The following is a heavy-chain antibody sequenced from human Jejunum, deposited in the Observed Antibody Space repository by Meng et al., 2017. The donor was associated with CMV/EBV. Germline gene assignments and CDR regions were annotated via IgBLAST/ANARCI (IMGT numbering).Heavy chain of an antibody. CDR2: IIPILGVA. CDR3: ASGTIFGVVTPYYYGLDV. Sequence: WVRPAPGQVLEWLGGIIPILGVANYAQKFQGRITVTADKSTSTAYMELSSLRSEDTAVFYCASGTIFGVVTPYYYGLDVWGQGTTVTVSS. J-gene: IGHJ6*02. V-gene: IGHV1-69*10. D-gene: IGHD3-3*01.